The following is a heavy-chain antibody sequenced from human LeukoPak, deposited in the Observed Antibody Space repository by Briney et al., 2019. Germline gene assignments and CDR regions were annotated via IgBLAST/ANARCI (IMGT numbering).Heavy chain of an antibody. CDR3: ARGDLYYYDSSGSHFDY. J-gene: IGHJ4*02. Sequence: PGGSLRLSCAASGFTFSSYAMSWVRQAPGKGLEWVSAISGSGGSTYYADSVKGRFTISRDNSKSTLYLQMNSLRAEDTAVYYCARGDLYYYDSSGSHFDYWGQGTLVTVSS. CDR1: GFTFSSYA. CDR2: ISGSGGST. D-gene: IGHD3-22*01. V-gene: IGHV3-23*01.